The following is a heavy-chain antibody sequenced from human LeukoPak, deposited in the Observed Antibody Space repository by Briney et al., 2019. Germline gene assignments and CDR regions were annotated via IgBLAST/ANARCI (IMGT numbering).Heavy chain of an antibody. J-gene: IGHJ4*02. CDR3: ARIEYSSSCDY. V-gene: IGHV4-34*01. CDR1: GGSFSGYY. CDR2: INHSGST. Sequence: SETLSLTCAVYGGSFSGYYWSWIRQPPGKGLEWIGEINHSGSTNYNPSLKSRVTISVDTSKNQFSLKLSSVTAADTAVYYYARIEYSSSCDYWGQGTLVTVSS. D-gene: IGHD6-6*01.